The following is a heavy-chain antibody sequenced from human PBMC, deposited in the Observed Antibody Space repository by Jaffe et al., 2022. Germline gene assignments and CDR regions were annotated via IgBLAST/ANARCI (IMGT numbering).Heavy chain of an antibody. CDR1: GYSISSGYY. D-gene: IGHD3-10*01. V-gene: IGHV4-38-2*01. Sequence: QVQLQESGPGLVKPSETLSLTCAVSGYSISSGYYWGWIRQPPGKGLEWIGSIYHSGSTYYNPSLKSRVTISVDTSKNQFSLKLSSVTAADTAVYYCARHAGRYGSGFLGRPRNLYYFDYWGQGTLVTVSS. J-gene: IGHJ4*02. CDR2: IYHSGST. CDR3: ARHAGRYGSGFLGRPRNLYYFDY.